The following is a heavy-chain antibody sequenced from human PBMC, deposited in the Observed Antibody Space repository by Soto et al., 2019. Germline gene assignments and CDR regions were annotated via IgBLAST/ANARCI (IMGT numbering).Heavy chain of an antibody. Sequence: GGSLRLSCAASGFTFSSYSMSWVRQAPGKGLEWVSAISSSSGYIYYADSVKGRFTISRDNAKNSLYLQMNSLRAEDPAVYYCAREQAPPIAADYLYYCFDFWGQGTLVTVSS. V-gene: IGHV3-21*01. CDR1: GFTFSSYS. CDR2: ISSSSGYI. D-gene: IGHD6-6*01. J-gene: IGHJ4*03. CDR3: AREQAPPIAADYLYYCFDF.